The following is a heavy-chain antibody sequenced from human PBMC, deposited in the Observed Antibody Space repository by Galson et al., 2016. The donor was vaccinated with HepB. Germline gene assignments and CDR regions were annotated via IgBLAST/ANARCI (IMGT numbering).Heavy chain of an antibody. CDR2: VNPNDGST. D-gene: IGHD4-17*01. CDR3: ARHRPNYGDHGDY. V-gene: IGHV1-46*01. Sequence: SVKVSCKASGYIFSSYSIDWVRQAPGQGLEWLGIVNPNDGSTNYAQRFQGRVIMTRDTSTSTDYMELTTLTSEDTAVYYCARHRPNYGDHGDYWGQGTLVIVSS. J-gene: IGHJ4*02. CDR1: GYIFSSYS.